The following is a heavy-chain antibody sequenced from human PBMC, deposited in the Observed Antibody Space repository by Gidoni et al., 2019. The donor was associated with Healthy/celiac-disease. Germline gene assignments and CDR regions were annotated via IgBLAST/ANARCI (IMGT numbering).Heavy chain of an antibody. CDR1: GLPSDDYA. Sequence: DVQLVESAGGLVQPGSSLSLSRAASGLPSDDYAMHWVRQVPGTGLGWVSCISWNSGSIGYADSVKGRFTIARDNAKNSLYLQMNSLRAEDTALYYCAKDGDCSYGSGSYFSGMDVWGQGTTVTVSS. J-gene: IGHJ6*02. V-gene: IGHV3-9*02. CDR3: AKDGDCSYGSGSYFSGMDV. CDR2: ISWNSGSI. D-gene: IGHD3-10*01.